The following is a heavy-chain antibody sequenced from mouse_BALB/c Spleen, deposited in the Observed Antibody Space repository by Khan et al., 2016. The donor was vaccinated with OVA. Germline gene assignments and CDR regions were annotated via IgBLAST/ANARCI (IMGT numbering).Heavy chain of an antibody. CDR1: GYTFTNYG. D-gene: IGHD1-1*02. Sequence: QIQLVQSGPELKKPGETVKISCKASGYTFTNYGMNWVKQAPGKGLKWMGWINTYTGEPTYADDFKGRFAFSLETSASTAYLQINNPKNEDTGTYFCASGGYWYFDVWGAGTAVTVSS. CDR3: ASGGYWYFDV. J-gene: IGHJ1*01. V-gene: IGHV9-3-1*01. CDR2: INTYTGEP.